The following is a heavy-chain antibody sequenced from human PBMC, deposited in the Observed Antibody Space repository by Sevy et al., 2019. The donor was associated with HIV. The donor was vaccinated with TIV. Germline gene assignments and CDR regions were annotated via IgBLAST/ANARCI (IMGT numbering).Heavy chain of an antibody. CDR1: GFTFSDYW. Sequence: GGSLRLSCAASGFTFSDYWMSWVRQAPERGLEWVANIKQDGSKKYYVDSVKGRFIMSRDNAKNSLYLEMNSLRAEDTAVYYCARLKLHYDPYYFDLWGQGTLVTVSS. CDR3: ARLKLHYDPYYFDL. V-gene: IGHV3-7*01. J-gene: IGHJ4*02. D-gene: IGHD3-16*01. CDR2: IKQDGSKK.